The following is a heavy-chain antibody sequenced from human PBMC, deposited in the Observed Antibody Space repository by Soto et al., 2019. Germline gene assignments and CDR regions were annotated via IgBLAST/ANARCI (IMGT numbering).Heavy chain of an antibody. CDR2: INPSSGNT. D-gene: IGHD2-15*01. CDR1: GYTFTIYE. V-gene: IGHV1-8*01. J-gene: IGHJ4*02. Sequence: ASVKVSGKASGYTFTIYEINWVRQATGQGLDWMGWINPSSGNTGYAQKFQGRVTMTRNTSISTAYMELSSLRSEDTAVYYCARRRRWYCSGGSCNFDYWAQGTLVTVSS. CDR3: ARRRRWYCSGGSCNFDY.